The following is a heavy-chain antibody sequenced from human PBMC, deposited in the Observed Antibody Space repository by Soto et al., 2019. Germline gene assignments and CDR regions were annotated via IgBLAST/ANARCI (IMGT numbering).Heavy chain of an antibody. Sequence: GGSLRLSCAASGFTFSTYIINWVRQAPGKGLEWISYISDNSSVIYYADAVKGRFTISRDNAKNSLYLQMNSLRDEDTAVYYCARDRDAYCSKGICSGPYFDYWGQGTLVTVSS. J-gene: IGHJ4*02. CDR3: ARDRDAYCSKGICSGPYFDY. CDR2: ISDNSSVI. CDR1: GFTFSTYI. V-gene: IGHV3-48*02. D-gene: IGHD2-8*01.